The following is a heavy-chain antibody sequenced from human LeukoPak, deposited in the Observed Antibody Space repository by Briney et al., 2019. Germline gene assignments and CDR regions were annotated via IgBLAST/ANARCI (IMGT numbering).Heavy chain of an antibody. Sequence: SVKVSCTASGGFFSGYAMSWLRQAPGQGLEWLGGVIPIYYITKYAQKFQDRVTITTDESTSTAYMELSSLKSEDTAMYYCARSMAAEGTGPFDPWGQGTLVTVSS. CDR3: ARSMAAEGTGPFDP. CDR1: GGFFSGYA. V-gene: IGHV1-69*05. CDR2: VIPIYYIT. J-gene: IGHJ5*02. D-gene: IGHD6-13*01.